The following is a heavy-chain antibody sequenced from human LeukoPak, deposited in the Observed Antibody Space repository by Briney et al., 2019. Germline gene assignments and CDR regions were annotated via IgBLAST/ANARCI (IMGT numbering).Heavy chain of an antibody. V-gene: IGHV4-39*07. CDR2: INHSGST. D-gene: IGHD1-26*01. Sequence: LETLSLTCTVSGGSINSSDYYWRWIRQPPGKGLEWIGEINHSGSTNYNPSLKSRVTISVDTSKNQFSLKLSSVTAADTAVYYCARGGNKWELDNWFDPWGQGTLVTVSS. CDR3: ARGGNKWELDNWFDP. J-gene: IGHJ5*02. CDR1: GGSINSSDYY.